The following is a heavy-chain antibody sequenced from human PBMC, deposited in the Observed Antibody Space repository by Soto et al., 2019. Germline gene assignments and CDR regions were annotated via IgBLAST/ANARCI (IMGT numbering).Heavy chain of an antibody. CDR3: ARFEGHEAYDF. CDR1: GFIFNNYG. J-gene: IGHJ3*01. CDR2: IWPDGSLT. V-gene: IGHV3-33*01. Sequence: QVKLVASGGGVVQPGSSLRLSCAASGFIFNNYGMHWVRQAPGKGLEWVAVIWPDGSLTSYRDSVNGRFTISRDHSKNTLFLQMDSLKVEDTAVYYCARFEGHEAYDFGGQATTVTVSS.